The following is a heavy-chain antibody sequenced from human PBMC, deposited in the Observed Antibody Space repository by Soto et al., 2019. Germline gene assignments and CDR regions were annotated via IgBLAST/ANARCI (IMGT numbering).Heavy chain of an antibody. D-gene: IGHD2-2*01. J-gene: IGHJ4*02. CDR1: GFNFRGYW. V-gene: IGHV3-7*01. CDR3: ARDVGFDYAN. Sequence: EVQLVESGGSLVQPGGSLRISCVVSGFNFRGYWMRWVRQAPGKGLEWVATMNEDGSEIYYVGSVKGRLAISRDNDENSLHLQMNDVSAEDTGVYFCARDVGFDYANWGQGTLVTVSS. CDR2: MNEDGSEI.